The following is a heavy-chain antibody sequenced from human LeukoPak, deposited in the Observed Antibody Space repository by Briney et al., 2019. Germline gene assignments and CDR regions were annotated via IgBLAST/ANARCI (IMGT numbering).Heavy chain of an antibody. V-gene: IGHV4-59*01. CDR3: AREAPICSGGTCYDY. Sequence: RSETLSLTCTVSGGSISSYYWSWIRQPPGKGLEWIGYIHYSGSTNYNPSLKSRVIISVDTSKNQFSLKLSSVTAADTAVYYCAREAPICSGGTCYDYWGQGTLVTVSS. D-gene: IGHD2-15*01. CDR1: GGSISSYY. J-gene: IGHJ4*02. CDR2: IHYSGST.